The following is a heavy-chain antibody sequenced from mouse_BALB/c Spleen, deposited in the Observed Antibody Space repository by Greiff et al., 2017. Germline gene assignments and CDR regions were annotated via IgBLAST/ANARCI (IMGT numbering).Heavy chain of an antibody. Sequence: VQLQQSGAELVKPGASVKLSCTASGFNIKDTYMHWVKQRPEQGLEWIGRIDPANGNTKYDPKFQGKATITADTSSNTAYLQLSSLTSEDTAVYYCSRELSTGAMDYWGQGTSVTVSS. D-gene: IGHD1-1*01. CDR2: IDPANGNT. V-gene: IGHV14-3*02. CDR3: SRELSTGAMDY. J-gene: IGHJ4*01. CDR1: GFNIKDTY.